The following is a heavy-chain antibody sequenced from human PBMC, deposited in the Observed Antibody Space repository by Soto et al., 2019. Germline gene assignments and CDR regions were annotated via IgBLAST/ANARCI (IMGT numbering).Heavy chain of an antibody. J-gene: IGHJ6*02. CDR2: ISYDGSNK. D-gene: IGHD2-2*01. CDR1: GFTFSSYA. V-gene: IGHV3-30-3*01. Sequence: PGGSLRLSCAASGFTFSSYAMHWVRQAPGKGLEWVAVISYDGSNKYYADSVKGRFTISRDNSKNTLYLQMNSLRAEDTAVYYCARATPRGQLLFYYYGMDVWGQGTTVTVSS. CDR3: ARATPRGQLLFYYYGMDV.